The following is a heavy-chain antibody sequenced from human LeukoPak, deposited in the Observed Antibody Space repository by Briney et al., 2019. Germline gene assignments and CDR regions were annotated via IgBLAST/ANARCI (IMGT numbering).Heavy chain of an antibody. Sequence: GASVKVSCKASGGTFSSYAISWVRQAPGQGLEWMGGIIPIFCTANYAQKFQGRVTITADESTSTAYMELSSLRSEDTAVYYCASYYGSGSYHRDYYYGMDVWGKGTTVTVSS. CDR3: ASYYGSGSYHRDYYYGMDV. J-gene: IGHJ6*04. CDR2: IIPIFCTA. V-gene: IGHV1-69*01. CDR1: GGTFSSYA. D-gene: IGHD3-10*01.